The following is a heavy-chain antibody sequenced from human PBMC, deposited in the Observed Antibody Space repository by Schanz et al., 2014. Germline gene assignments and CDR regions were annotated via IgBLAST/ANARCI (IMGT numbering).Heavy chain of an antibody. D-gene: IGHD6-13*01. Sequence: QVQLQESGPGLVKPSQTLSLTCTVSGDSISSGAYYWRRIRQHPGNGLGWIGYISYSGITCYNPSLKSRVAISMLTSKNHFSLNLSSVTTASTAVYYCARYSWRGATAGDGMDVWGQGTTVTVSS. CDR3: ARYSWRGATAGDGMDV. CDR2: ISYSGIT. CDR1: GDSISSGAYY. V-gene: IGHV4-31*03. J-gene: IGHJ6*02.